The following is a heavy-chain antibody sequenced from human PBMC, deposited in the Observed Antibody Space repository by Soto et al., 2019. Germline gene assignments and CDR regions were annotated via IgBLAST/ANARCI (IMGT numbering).Heavy chain of an antibody. CDR3: AKLSVRMDYDSSQPRPITFDI. J-gene: IGHJ3*02. Sequence: GGSLRLSCAASGFTFRSYGMHWVRQAPGKGLEWVAVISYDGNNKYYADSVKGRFTISRDNSKNTLYLQMNSLRAEDTAVYYCAKLSVRMDYDSSQPRPITFDIWGQGTMVTVSS. V-gene: IGHV3-30*18. CDR1: GFTFRSYG. D-gene: IGHD3-22*01. CDR2: ISYDGNNK.